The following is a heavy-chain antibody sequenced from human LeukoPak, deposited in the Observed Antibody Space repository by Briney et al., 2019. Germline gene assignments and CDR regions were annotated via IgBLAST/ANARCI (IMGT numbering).Heavy chain of an antibody. V-gene: IGHV1-2*06. J-gene: IGHJ4*02. D-gene: IGHD3-22*01. Sequence: ASVKVSCKASGYTFTGYYMHWVRQAPGQGLEWMGRINPNSGGTNYAQKFQGRVTMTRDTSTSTVYMELSSLRSEDTAVYYCARDQYYYDSSGYYPGGYWGQGTLVTVSS. CDR1: GYTFTGYY. CDR2: INPNSGGT. CDR3: ARDQYYYDSSGYYPGGY.